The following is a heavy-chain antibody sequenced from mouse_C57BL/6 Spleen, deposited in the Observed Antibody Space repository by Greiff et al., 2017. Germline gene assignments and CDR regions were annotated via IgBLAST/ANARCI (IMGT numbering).Heavy chain of an antibody. Sequence: VQLPQPGSELLKPGASLTLSCKASGSTFTSSWMHWVKQRPGRGLEWIGRIDPNSGGTKYNEKFKSKATLTVDKPSSTAYMQLSSLTSEDSAVYYCARGTGTDYFDYWGQGTTLTVSS. V-gene: IGHV1-72*01. CDR2: IDPNSGGT. CDR3: ARGTGTDYFDY. D-gene: IGHD4-1*01. J-gene: IGHJ2*01. CDR1: GSTFTSSW.